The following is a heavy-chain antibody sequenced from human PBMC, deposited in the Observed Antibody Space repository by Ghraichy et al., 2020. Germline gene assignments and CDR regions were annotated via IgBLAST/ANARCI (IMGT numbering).Heavy chain of an antibody. V-gene: IGHV4-39*01. CDR3: ARHYGDYDPPYYYYGMDV. Sequence: SETLSLTCTVSGGSISSSSYYWGWIRQPPGKGLEWIGSIYYSGSTYYNPSLKSRVTISVDTSKNQFSLKLSSVTAADTAVYYCARHYGDYDPPYYYYGMDVWGQGTTVTVSS. CDR2: IYYSGST. D-gene: IGHD4-17*01. J-gene: IGHJ6*02. CDR1: GGSISSSSYY.